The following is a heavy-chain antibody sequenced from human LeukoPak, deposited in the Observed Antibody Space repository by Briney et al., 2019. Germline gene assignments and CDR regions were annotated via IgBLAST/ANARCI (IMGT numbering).Heavy chain of an antibody. D-gene: IGHD3-10*01. CDR1: GFTFSSYW. CDR2: IKQDGSEK. Sequence: GGSLRLSCAASGFTFSSYWMTWVRQAPGKGLEWVVNIKQDGSEKYYVDSVKGRFTISRDNAKNSLYLQVNSLRVEDTAVYYCARDLPIWSQNYYHYMDVWGKGTTVTVSS. J-gene: IGHJ6*03. CDR3: ARDLPIWSQNYYHYMDV. V-gene: IGHV3-7*01.